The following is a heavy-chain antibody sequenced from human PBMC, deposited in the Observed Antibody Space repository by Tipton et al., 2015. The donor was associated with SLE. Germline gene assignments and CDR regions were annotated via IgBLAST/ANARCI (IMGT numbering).Heavy chain of an antibody. CDR3: ARRPGAFDI. V-gene: IGHV4-38-2*02. CDR1: GYSISSGYY. J-gene: IGHJ3*02. D-gene: IGHD3-10*01. CDR2: IYHSGST. Sequence: GLVKPSETLSLTCTVSGYSISSGYYWGWIRQPPGKGLEWIGSIYHSGSTYYNPSLKSRVTISVDTSKNQFSLKLSSVTAADTAVYYCARRPGAFDIWGQGTMVTVSS.